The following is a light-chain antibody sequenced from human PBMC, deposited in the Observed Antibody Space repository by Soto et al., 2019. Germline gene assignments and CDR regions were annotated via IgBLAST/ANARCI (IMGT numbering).Light chain of an antibody. CDR2: YDS. Sequence: ELTQPPSVSVAPGKTARITCGGNNIGSKSVHWYQQKAGQAPILAMYYDSDRPSGIPERYSGSNSGNTATLTISTVEAGDEADYYCQVWDISSNHVIFGGGTKLTVL. CDR3: QVWDISSNHVI. CDR1: NIGSKS. J-gene: IGLJ2*01. V-gene: IGLV3-21*04.